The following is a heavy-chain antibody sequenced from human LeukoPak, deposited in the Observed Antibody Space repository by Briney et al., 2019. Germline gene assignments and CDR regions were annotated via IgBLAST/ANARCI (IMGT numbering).Heavy chain of an antibody. J-gene: IGHJ3*02. CDR3: ARDNKLRYFDWLLGDAFDI. Sequence: GGSLRLSCAASGFTFTTYWMTWVRQAPGKGLEWVANIKQDGSDKYYVDSVKGRFTISRDNARKSVYLQMNSLRAEDTAVYYCARDNKLRYFDWLLGDAFDIWGQGTMVTVSS. CDR1: GFTFTTYW. CDR2: IKQDGSDK. D-gene: IGHD3-9*01. V-gene: IGHV3-7*01.